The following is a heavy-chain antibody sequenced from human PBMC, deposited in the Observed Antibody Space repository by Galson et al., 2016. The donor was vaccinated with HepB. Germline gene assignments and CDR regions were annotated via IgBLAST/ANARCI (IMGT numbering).Heavy chain of an antibody. D-gene: IGHD2-15*01. J-gene: IGHJ4*02. CDR1: GFTFSSYA. CDR3: VKAACSGGSCYSDY. CDR2: ISSNGGST. Sequence: SLRLSCAASGFTFSSYAMHWVRQAPGKGLEYVSAISSNGGSTYYADSVKGRFTISRDNSKNTLYLQMSSLRAEDTAVYYCVKAACSGGSCYSDYWGQGTLVTVSS. V-gene: IGHV3-64D*08.